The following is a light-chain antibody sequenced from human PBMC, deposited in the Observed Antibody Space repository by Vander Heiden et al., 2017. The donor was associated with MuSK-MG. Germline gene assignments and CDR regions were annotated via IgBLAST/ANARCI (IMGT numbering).Light chain of an antibody. J-gene: IGKJ1*01. Sequence: DYVMTQSPDSLAVSLGERATINCKSSQSVFYSSNNKNYLDWYQKKPGQPPKLLISWASIRESGVPDRFSGSGSGTDFTLTISSLQAEDVAVYYCQQDDSTPRTFGQGTKVXIK. CDR2: WAS. CDR1: QSVFYSSNNKNY. CDR3: QQDDSTPRT. V-gene: IGKV4-1*01.